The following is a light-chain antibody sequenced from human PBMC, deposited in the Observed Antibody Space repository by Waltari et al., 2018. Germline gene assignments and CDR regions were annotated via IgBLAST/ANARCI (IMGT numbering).Light chain of an antibody. CDR1: TSNIGKNF. V-gene: IGLV1-51*01. CDR2: DNK. Sequence: QSVLTQPPSVSAAPGQKVTISCSGSTSNIGKNFVSWYQPRPGTAPKLLIYDNKKRPSGIPDRFSGSYSGTSVTLDITGLQTGDEADYYCGTWDSSLRLEVFGAGTKVTVL. CDR3: GTWDSSLRLEV. J-gene: IGLJ1*01.